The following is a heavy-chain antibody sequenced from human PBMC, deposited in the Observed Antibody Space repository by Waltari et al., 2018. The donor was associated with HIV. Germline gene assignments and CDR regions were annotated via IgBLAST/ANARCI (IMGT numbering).Heavy chain of an antibody. CDR2: IYPTGDT. CDR1: GGSINNYY. D-gene: IGHD3-10*01. V-gene: IGHV4-4*07. CDR3: ARDFYFGSADYAYFDS. J-gene: IGHJ4*02. Sequence: QVQLQESGPGLVKPSETLSPTCTVSGGSINNYYWLWVRQPAGRALEWIGRIYPTGDTNYNPSLSSRLTLSVDKSKSQFSLKLNSVTAADTAIYYCARDFYFGSADYAYFDSWGQGTRVIVSS.